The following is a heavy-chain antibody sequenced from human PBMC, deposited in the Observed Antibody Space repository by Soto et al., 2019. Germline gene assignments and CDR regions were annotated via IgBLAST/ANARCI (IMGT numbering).Heavy chain of an antibody. Sequence: VGSLRLSCAASGFTFSDYYMSWIREARVKGVEWVSYISSSSSYTNYADSVKGRFTISRDNAKNSLYLQMNSLRAEDTAVYYCARDLTAMAYYYYYGMDVWGQGTTVTVSS. D-gene: IGHD5-18*01. J-gene: IGHJ6*02. V-gene: IGHV3-11*06. CDR2: ISSSSSYT. CDR3: ARDLTAMAYYYYYGMDV. CDR1: GFTFSDYY.